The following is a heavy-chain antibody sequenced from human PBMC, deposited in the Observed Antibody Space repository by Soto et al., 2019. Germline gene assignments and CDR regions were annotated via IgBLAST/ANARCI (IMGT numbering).Heavy chain of an antibody. CDR1: GYTFTSYA. CDR3: AREDCSGGSCYNWFDP. Sequence: ASVKVSCKASGYTFTSYAMHWVRQAPGQRLEWMGWINAGNGNTKYSQKFQGRVTITRDTSASTAYMELSSLRSEDTAVYYCAREDCSGGSCYNWFDPWGQGTLVTVSS. V-gene: IGHV1-3*01. J-gene: IGHJ5*02. CDR2: INAGNGNT. D-gene: IGHD2-15*01.